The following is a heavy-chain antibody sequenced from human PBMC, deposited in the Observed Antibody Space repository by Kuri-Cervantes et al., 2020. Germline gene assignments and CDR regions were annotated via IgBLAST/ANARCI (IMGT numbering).Heavy chain of an antibody. CDR3: ARIIPPRATRIKFYYYGMDV. Sequence: GSLRLSCTVSGGSISSSSYYWGWIRQPPGKGLEWIGSIYYSGSTYYNPSLKSRVTISVDTSKNQFSLRFTSVTAADTAVYYCARIIPPRATRIKFYYYGMDVWGQGTTVTRLL. CDR2: IYYSGST. CDR1: GGSISSSSYY. V-gene: IGHV4-39*07. D-gene: IGHD3-3*01. J-gene: IGHJ6*02.